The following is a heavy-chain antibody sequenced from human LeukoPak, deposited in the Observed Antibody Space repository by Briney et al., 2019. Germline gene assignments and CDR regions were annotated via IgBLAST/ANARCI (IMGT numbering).Heavy chain of an antibody. Sequence: GGSLRLSCAASGFTFSSYGMHWVRQAPGKGLEWVAVIWYDGSNKYYADSVKGRFTISRDNSKNTLYLQMNSLRAEDTAVYYCASHGPFSTGFDYWGQGTLVTISS. CDR3: ASHGPFSTGFDY. J-gene: IGHJ4*02. D-gene: IGHD4-11*01. CDR2: IWYDGSNK. V-gene: IGHV3-33*01. CDR1: GFTFSSYG.